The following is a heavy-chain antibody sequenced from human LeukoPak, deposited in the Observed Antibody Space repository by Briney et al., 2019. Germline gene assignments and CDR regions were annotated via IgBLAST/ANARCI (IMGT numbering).Heavy chain of an antibody. CDR3: ARGAYYGSAPRGDY. Sequence: GGSLRLSCAPSGFTFDDYGVSWVPQAPGKGLEWVSTINWNGGGAGYAHSVKGRYTLSRDNAKNSLYLQMNSLRAEDTAVYYCARGAYYGSAPRGDYWGQGTLVTVSS. D-gene: IGHD3-10*01. J-gene: IGHJ4*02. CDR1: GFTFDDYG. V-gene: IGHV3-20*04. CDR2: INWNGGGA.